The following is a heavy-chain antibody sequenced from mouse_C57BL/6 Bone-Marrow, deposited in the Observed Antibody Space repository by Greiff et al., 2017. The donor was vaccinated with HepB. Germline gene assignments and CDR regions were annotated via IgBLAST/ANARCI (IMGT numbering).Heavy chain of an antibody. D-gene: IGHD1-1*01. CDR1: GYAFSSSW. CDR2: IYPGDGDT. Sequence: VKLMESGPELVKPGASVSISCKASGYAFSSSWLNWVKPRPGTGLAWIGRIYPGDGDTNYNGKFQGKATLTADKSSSTAYRQLSSLTSEDSAVYFCARIYYYGSSYEYFDVWGTGTTVTVSS. V-gene: IGHV1-82*01. CDR3: ARIYYYGSSYEYFDV. J-gene: IGHJ1*03.